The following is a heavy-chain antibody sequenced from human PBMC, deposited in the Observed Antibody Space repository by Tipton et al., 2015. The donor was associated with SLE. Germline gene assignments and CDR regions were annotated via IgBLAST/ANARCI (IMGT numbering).Heavy chain of an antibody. CDR2: IYSGGVT. J-gene: IGHJ4*02. V-gene: IGHV3-66*02. Sequence: SLRLSCAAYRFIVSTSYMSWVRQAPGKGLEWVSVIYSGGVTYYADSVKGRFTLSRDNSKNTLYLQMNSLRAEDTAVYYCARGKYYFDYWGQGALVTVSS. D-gene: IGHD2/OR15-2a*01. CDR1: RFIVSTSY. CDR3: ARGKYYFDY.